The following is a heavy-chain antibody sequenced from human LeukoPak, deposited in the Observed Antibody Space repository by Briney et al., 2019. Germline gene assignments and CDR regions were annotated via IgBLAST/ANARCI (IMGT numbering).Heavy chain of an antibody. Sequence: GGSLRLSCAASGFTFSSYAMHWVRQAPGKGLEWVAFIRYDGSNEYYHDSVKGRFTISRDNSKNTLYLQMNSLRAEDTAVYYCAKDAKSAYWFGAFDIWGQGTMVTVSS. J-gene: IGHJ3*02. V-gene: IGHV3-30*02. CDR1: GFTFSSYA. D-gene: IGHD3-3*01. CDR3: AKDAKSAYWFGAFDI. CDR2: IRYDGSNE.